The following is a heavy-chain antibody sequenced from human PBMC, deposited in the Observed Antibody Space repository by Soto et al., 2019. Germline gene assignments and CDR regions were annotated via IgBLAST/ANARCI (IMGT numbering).Heavy chain of an antibody. CDR3: AAGRVSVNACGSPLLYLYYGLDV. J-gene: IGHJ3*01. CDR2: IYYGDYT. V-gene: IGHV4-61*01. Sequence: QVQLRESGPGLVKPSETLSLTCTVSGDSVTGSSYYWSWVRQSPGKGLEWIAYIYYGDYTNYNPSLNCRVTISAATSMKQFSLNLSSVTASGSAGYFCAAGRVSVNACGSPLLYLYYGLDVWGQGTMVTVSS. CDR1: GDSVTGSSYY. D-gene: IGHD3-10*01.